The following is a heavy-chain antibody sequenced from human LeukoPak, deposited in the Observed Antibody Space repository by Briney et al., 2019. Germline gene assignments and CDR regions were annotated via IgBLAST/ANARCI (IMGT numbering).Heavy chain of an antibody. Sequence: GGSLRLSCAASGFMFSAYWMTWVRQAPGKGLEWVTNIKQDGNEKYYVDSVKGRFAISRDNAKNSLYLQMNSLRAEDTAVYYCARGHYGLDVWGQGTTVTVSS. CDR1: GFMFSAYW. CDR3: ARGHYGLDV. J-gene: IGHJ6*02. V-gene: IGHV3-7*01. CDR2: IKQDGNEK.